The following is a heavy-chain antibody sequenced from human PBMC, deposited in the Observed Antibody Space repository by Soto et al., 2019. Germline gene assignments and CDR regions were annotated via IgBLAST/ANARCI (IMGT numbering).Heavy chain of an antibody. V-gene: IGHV1-2*04. CDR1: GYTFAVYY. D-gene: IGHD3-22*01. J-gene: IGHJ5*02. CDR2: INPNSGGT. Sequence: GASVKVSCKASGYTFAVYYMHWVRQAPGQGLEWMGWINPNSGGTNYAQKFQGWVTMTRDTSISTAYMELSRLRSDDTAVYYCARGVDSSGYLVLGWFDPWGQGTLVTVSS. CDR3: ARGVDSSGYLVLGWFDP.